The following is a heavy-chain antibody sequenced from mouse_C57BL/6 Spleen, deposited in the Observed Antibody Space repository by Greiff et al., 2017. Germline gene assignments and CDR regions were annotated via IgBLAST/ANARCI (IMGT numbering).Heavy chain of an antibody. Sequence: QVQLKQPGAELVKPGASVKLSCKASGYTFTSYWMHWVKQRPGQGLEWIGMIHPNSGSTNYNEKFKSKATLTVDKSSSTASMQLSSLTSEDSAVXYCARSDDYDDYFDYWGQGTTLTVSS. CDR3: ARSDDYDDYFDY. V-gene: IGHV1-64*01. CDR2: IHPNSGST. CDR1: GYTFTSYW. J-gene: IGHJ2*01. D-gene: IGHD2-4*01.